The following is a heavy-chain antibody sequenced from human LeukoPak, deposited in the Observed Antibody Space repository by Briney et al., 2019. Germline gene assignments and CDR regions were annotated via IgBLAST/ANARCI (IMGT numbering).Heavy chain of an antibody. CDR2: IYSGGST. V-gene: IGHV3-53*01. Sequence: GGSLRLSCVASGFTVSSNYMSWVRQAPGKGLEWVSVIYSGGSTYYADSVKGRFTISRDNSKNTLYLQMNSLRAEDTAVYYCASGSGSYRTPYYYMDVWGTGTTVTVS. CDR1: GFTVSSNY. J-gene: IGHJ6*03. CDR3: ASGSGSYRTPYYYMDV. D-gene: IGHD3-10*01.